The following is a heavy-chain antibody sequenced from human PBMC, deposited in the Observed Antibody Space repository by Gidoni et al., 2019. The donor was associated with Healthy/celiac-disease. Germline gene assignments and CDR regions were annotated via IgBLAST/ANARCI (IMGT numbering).Heavy chain of an antibody. CDR3: TTNLCGGDCHWGLNYYYYGMDV. CDR2: IKSKNDGGTT. Sequence: EVQLVEAGGGLVKPGGSLRLPCAASGFNFSNAWMSWVRKAPGKGLEWVGRIKSKNDGGTTDYAAPVKGRFTISRDDSKNTLYLQMNSLKTEDTAVYYCTTNLCGGDCHWGLNYYYYGMDVWGQGTTVTVSS. D-gene: IGHD2-21*02. V-gene: IGHV3-15*01. CDR1: GFNFSNAW. J-gene: IGHJ6*02.